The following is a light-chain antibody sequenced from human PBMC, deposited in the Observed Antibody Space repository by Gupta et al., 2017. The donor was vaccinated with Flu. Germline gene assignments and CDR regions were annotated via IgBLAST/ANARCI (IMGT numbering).Light chain of an antibody. Sequence: VTSACFGGSSNTGNNHDYWYHQLPATAPKLLIYSNNQRPSGVPDRFSGSKSGTSASLAISGLRSEDEANYSGAAWDDSLRGRLFGGGTKLTVL. CDR3: AAWDDSLRGRL. J-gene: IGLJ3*02. V-gene: IGLV1-47*01. CDR2: SNN. CDR1: SSNTGNNH.